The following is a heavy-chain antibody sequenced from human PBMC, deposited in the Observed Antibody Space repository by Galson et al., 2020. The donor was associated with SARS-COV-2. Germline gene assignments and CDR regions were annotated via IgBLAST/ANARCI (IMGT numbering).Heavy chain of an antibody. D-gene: IGHD3-16*01. Sequence: SQTLSLTCIVSGVSMSSGGYYWAWIRQHPGKGLEWIGYIYDSGRTQYNPSLKSRVTISRDTSKNHFSLNLNSVTATDTGVYYCARAQPLNITFGELGSGSYDVWGQGTVITVSS. J-gene: IGHJ3*01. V-gene: IGHV4-31*03. CDR1: GVSMSSGGYY. CDR2: IYDSGRT. CDR3: ARAQPLNITFGELGSGSYDV.